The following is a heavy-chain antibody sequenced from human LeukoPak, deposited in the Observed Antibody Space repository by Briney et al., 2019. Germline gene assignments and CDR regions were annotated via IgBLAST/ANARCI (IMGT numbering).Heavy chain of an antibody. CDR1: GFNFGNYG. V-gene: IGHV3-30*02. J-gene: IGHJ4*02. Sequence: PGGSLRLSCAASGFNFGNYGMHWVRQAPGKGLEWVAFIRSDGSYTNYADSVQGRVTISRDNNNNTLYLQLHSLRVDDTAIYYCVSPYILRGAKVSFDDWGRGTLVTVSS. CDR2: IRSDGSYT. D-gene: IGHD3-10*01. CDR3: VSPYILRGAKVSFDD.